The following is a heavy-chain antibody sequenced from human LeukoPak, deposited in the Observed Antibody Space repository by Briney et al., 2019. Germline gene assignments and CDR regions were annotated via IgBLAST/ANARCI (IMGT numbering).Heavy chain of an antibody. CDR2: IRNKTNSYAT. J-gene: IGHJ4*02. Sequence: PGGSLRLSCAASGFTFGVSTMHWVRQASGKGLEWIGRIRNKTNSYATAYAASVKGRFTISGNDSKNTTYLQINSLKTEDTAVYYCARPEGGGSSNFDYWGQGTLVTVSS. CDR1: GFTFGVST. D-gene: IGHD2-15*01. V-gene: IGHV3-73*01. CDR3: ARPEGGGSSNFDY.